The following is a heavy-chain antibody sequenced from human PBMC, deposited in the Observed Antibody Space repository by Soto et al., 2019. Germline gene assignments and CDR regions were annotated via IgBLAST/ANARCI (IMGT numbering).Heavy chain of an antibody. V-gene: IGHV5-51*01. CDR1: GYSFTTYW. Sequence: GESLKISCQGSGYSFTTYWIGWVRQMPGKGLEWMGIIYPGDSDTRYSPSFQGQVTISADKSISTAYLQWSSLKASDTAIYYCATGGYCSDTTCYNFFDYWGQGTLVTVSS. J-gene: IGHJ4*02. D-gene: IGHD2-2*02. CDR3: ATGGYCSDTTCYNFFDY. CDR2: IYPGDSDT.